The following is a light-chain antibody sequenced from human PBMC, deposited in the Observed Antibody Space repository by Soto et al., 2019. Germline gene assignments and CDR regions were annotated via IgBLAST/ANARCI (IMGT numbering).Light chain of an antibody. V-gene: IGKV3-20*01. CDR2: GAS. J-gene: IGKJ2*02. CDR1: QSVSSSY. Sequence: EIVLTQSPGTLSLSPGERATLSCRASQSVSSSYLAWYQQKPGQAPRLLIYGASSRATGIPDRFSGSGSGTDFTLTISRLEPEDFAVYYCQGTFVQGTKLEIK. CDR3: QGT.